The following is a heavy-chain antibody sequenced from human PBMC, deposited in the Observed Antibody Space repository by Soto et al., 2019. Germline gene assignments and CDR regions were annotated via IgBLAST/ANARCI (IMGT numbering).Heavy chain of an antibody. CDR2: IWYDGSNE. J-gene: IGHJ6*04. Sequence: GGSLRLSCAASGFTFSNYGMDLVRQAPGKGLEWVAFIWYDGSNEYYADSVKGRFTISRDNSKNTLYLQMNSLRAEDTAVYYCARDDIAGRAVVIYGMEMWGKGTTVTVSS. CDR3: ARDDIAGRAVVIYGMEM. CDR1: GFTFSNYG. D-gene: IGHD6-19*01. V-gene: IGHV3-33*01.